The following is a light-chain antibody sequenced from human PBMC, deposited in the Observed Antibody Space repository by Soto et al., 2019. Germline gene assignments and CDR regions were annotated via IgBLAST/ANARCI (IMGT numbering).Light chain of an antibody. V-gene: IGKV3-11*01. CDR2: DAS. CDR1: QSVSSY. Sequence: EIVLTQSPATLSLSPGERATLSCRASQSVSSYLAWYQQKPGQAPRLLIYDASNRATGIPARFSGSGSGTDFTLTISSLEPEDFAVYYCKQRSSWFLTFGGGTKVDIK. CDR3: KQRSSWFLT. J-gene: IGKJ4*01.